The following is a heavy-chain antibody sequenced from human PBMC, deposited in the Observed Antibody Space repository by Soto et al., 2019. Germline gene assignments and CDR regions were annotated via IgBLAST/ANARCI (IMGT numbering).Heavy chain of an antibody. Sequence: PSETLSLTCTVSGGSISSGGYYWSWIRQHPGKGLEWIGYIYYSGSTYYNPSLKSRVTISVDTSKNQFSLKLSSVTAADTAVYYCAIAAAGTVDYWGQGTLVTVSS. V-gene: IGHV4-31*03. CDR2: IYYSGST. CDR3: AIAAAGTVDY. J-gene: IGHJ4*02. D-gene: IGHD6-13*01. CDR1: GGSISSGGYY.